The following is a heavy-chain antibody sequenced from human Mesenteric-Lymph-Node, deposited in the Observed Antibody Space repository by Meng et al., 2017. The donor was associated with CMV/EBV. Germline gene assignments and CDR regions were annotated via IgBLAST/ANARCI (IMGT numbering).Heavy chain of an antibody. V-gene: IGHV1-3*01. CDR2: INAGNGNT. D-gene: IGHD3-10*01. J-gene: IGHJ4*02. CDR1: GYTFTSYA. Sequence: SGYTFTSYAMHWVRQAPGQRLEWMGWINAGNGNTKYSQKFQGRVTITRDTSASTAYMELSSLRSEDTAVYYCARDRVLLWFGELLDYWGQGTLVTISS. CDR3: ARDRVLLWFGELLDY.